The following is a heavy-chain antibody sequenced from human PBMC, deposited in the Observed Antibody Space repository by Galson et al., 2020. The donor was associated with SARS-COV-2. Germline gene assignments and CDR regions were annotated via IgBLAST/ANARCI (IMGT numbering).Heavy chain of an antibody. Sequence: ASETLSLTCTVSGGSTGSYYWSWIRQPPGKGLEWIGYIYYSGSATYNPSLKSRVTISIDTSKNQFSLKLSSVTAADTAVYYCARAPSGSGSYYYYFDYWGQGTLVTVSS. CDR1: GGSTGSYY. V-gene: IGHV4-59*01. D-gene: IGHD3-10*01. J-gene: IGHJ4*02. CDR2: IYYSGSA. CDR3: ARAPSGSGSYYYYFDY.